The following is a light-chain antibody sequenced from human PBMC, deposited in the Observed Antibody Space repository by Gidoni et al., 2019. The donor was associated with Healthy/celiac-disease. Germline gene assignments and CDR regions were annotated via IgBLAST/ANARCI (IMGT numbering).Light chain of an antibody. CDR1: KLGDKY. CDR3: QAWDSSTPYV. V-gene: IGLV3-1*01. J-gene: IGLJ1*01. Sequence: SYELTQPPSVSVSPVQTASITCSGDKLGDKYACWYQQKPGQSPVLVIYQDSKRPSGIPERFSGSNSGNTATLTISGTQAMDEADYYCQAWDSSTPYVFGTGTKVTV. CDR2: QDS.